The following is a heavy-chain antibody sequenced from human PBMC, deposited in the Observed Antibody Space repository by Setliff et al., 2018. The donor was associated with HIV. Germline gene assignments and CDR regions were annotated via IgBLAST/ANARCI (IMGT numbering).Heavy chain of an antibody. Sequence: SETLSLTCAVYGGSFSGYYWSWIRQPPGKGLEWIGEINHSGSTNYNPSLKSRVTISVDTSKNQFSLKLSSVTAADTAVYYCARGTLFYYYYYYMDVWGKGTTVTVSS. CDR1: GGSFSGYY. J-gene: IGHJ6*03. V-gene: IGHV4-34*01. CDR3: ARGTLFYYYYYYMDV. CDR2: INHSGST.